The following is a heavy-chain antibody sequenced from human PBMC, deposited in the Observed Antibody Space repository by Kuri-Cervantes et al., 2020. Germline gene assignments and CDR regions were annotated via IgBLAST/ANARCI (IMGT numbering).Heavy chain of an antibody. CDR3: ARGDSSSWYYYYYYMDV. J-gene: IGHJ6*03. CDR2: IYYSGST. V-gene: IGHV4-59*01. D-gene: IGHD6-13*01. CDR1: GGSFSGYY. Sequence: ESLKISCAVYGGSFSGYYWSWIRQPPGKGLEWIGYIYYSGSTNYNPSLKSRVTISVDTSKNQFSLKLSSVTAADTAVYYCARGDSSSWYYYYYYMDVWGKGTTVTVSS.